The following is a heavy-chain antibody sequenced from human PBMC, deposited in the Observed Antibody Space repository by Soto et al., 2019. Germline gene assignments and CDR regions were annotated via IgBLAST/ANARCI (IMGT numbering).Heavy chain of an antibody. CDR3: AKFDYGDYVGWFDP. V-gene: IGHV1-69*06. J-gene: IGHJ5*02. Sequence: QEELVQSAAEVKKPGSSVKVSCKASGGTVSNHAISWVRQAPGQGLEWMGGIIPIFGTPDYAQKFQGRVIITADTSTDTVYMELRSLRSEDTAVYYCAKFDYGDYVGWFDPWGQGTLVTVSS. D-gene: IGHD4-17*01. CDR2: IIPIFGTP. CDR1: GGTVSNHA.